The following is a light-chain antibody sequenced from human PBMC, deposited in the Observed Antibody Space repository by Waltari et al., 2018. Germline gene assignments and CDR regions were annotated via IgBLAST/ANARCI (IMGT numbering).Light chain of an antibody. V-gene: IGKV1-39*01. CDR2: AAS. J-gene: IGKJ3*01. CDR1: QSISSH. CDR3: QQSYSGVT. Sequence: DIQMTQSPSSLSASVGDRVTITCRASQSISSHLNWYQQKPGKAPKLLMYAASNLQSWVPSRFSGSGSGTDFTLTINSLQPEDFATYYCQQSYSGVTFGPGTKVDIK.